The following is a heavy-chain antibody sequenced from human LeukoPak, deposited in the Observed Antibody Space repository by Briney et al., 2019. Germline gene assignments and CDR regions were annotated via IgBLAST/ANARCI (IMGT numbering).Heavy chain of an antibody. V-gene: IGHV3-30*02. CDR1: GFTFSGYN. CDR3: AKDPPYYGDYGSDYYYMDV. Sequence: GGSLRLSCAASGFTFSGYNIHWVRQAPGKGLEWVAFIQYDGTNKYYADSLKGRFTISRDNSKNTLYLRMNSLRAEDTAVYYCAKDPPYYGDYGSDYYYMDVWGKGTTVTISS. D-gene: IGHD4-17*01. J-gene: IGHJ6*03. CDR2: IQYDGTNK.